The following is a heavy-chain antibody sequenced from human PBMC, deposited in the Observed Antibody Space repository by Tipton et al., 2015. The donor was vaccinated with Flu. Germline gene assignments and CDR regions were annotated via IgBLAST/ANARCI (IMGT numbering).Heavy chain of an antibody. J-gene: IGHJ4*02. Sequence: TLSLTCTVSGGSISSGSYYWSWIRQPAGKGLEWIGRIYTSGSTNYNPSLKSRVTISVDTSKNQFSLKLSSVTAADTAVYYCARSKYPPQGGVVDDYWGRGTLVTVSS. CDR1: GGSISSGSYY. V-gene: IGHV4-61*02. D-gene: IGHD3-3*01. CDR3: ARSKYPPQGGVVDDY. CDR2: IYTSGST.